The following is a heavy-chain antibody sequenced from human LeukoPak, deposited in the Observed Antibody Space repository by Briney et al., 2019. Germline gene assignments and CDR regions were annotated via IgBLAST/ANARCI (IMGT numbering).Heavy chain of an antibody. J-gene: IGHJ4*02. CDR3: AKDQYYDILTGYFGY. Sequence: GGSLRLSCAASGFTFDDYAMHWVRHAPGKGLEWVSGISWNSGSIGYADSVKGRFTISRDNAKNSLYLQMNSLRAEDTALYYCAKDQYYDILTGYFGYWGQGTLVTVSS. V-gene: IGHV3-9*01. CDR2: ISWNSGSI. D-gene: IGHD3-9*01. CDR1: GFTFDDYA.